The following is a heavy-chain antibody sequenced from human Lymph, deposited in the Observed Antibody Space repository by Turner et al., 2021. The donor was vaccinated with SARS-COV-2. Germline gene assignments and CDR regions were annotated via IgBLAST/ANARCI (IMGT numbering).Heavy chain of an antibody. J-gene: IGHJ3*02. Sequence: EVQLVESGGGLVQPGVSLRLSCAASGITVSSNYMSWVRQAPGKGLEWVSVVYAGGSTFYADSVKGRFTISRDKSKNTLYLQMNRLRAEDTAVYYCARDFREGAFDIWGQGTMVTISS. CDR3: ARDFREGAFDI. V-gene: IGHV3-66*01. CDR1: GITVSSNY. CDR2: VYAGGST. D-gene: IGHD3-10*01.